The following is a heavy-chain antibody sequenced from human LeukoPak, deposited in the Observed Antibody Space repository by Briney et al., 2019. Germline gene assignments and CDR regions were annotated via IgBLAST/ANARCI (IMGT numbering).Heavy chain of an antibody. Sequence: SETLSLTCTVSGGSISSYYWSWIRQPAGKGLEWIGRIYTSGSTNYNPSLKSRVTMSVDTSKNQFSLKLSSVTAADTAVYYCARDPPVTSPLIGNWFDPWGQGTLVTVSP. CDR1: GGSISSYY. J-gene: IGHJ5*02. CDR3: ARDPPVTSPLIGNWFDP. CDR2: IYTSGST. D-gene: IGHD2-2*01. V-gene: IGHV4-4*07.